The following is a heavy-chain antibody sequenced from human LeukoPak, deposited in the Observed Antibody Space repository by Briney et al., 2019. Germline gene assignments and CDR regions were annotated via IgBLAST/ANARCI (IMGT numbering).Heavy chain of an antibody. CDR2: ISSSGSYI. J-gene: IGHJ3*02. CDR1: GFTFTTYT. Sequence: GGSLRLSCAASGFTFTTYTMSWVRQAPGKGLEWVSDISSSGSYIDYADSVKGRFTISRDNAKNSLFLQMSSLRVEDTAVYYCARSLIADGAFDIWGQGTMVTVSS. D-gene: IGHD2-21*01. CDR3: ARSLIADGAFDI. V-gene: IGHV3-21*01.